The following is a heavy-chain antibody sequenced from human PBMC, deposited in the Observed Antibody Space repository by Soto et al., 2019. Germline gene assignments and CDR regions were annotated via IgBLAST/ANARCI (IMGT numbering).Heavy chain of an antibody. CDR3: TTGVTARGMDV. CDR2: IKTKTDGGTT. V-gene: IGHV3-15*01. D-gene: IGHD2-21*02. CDR1: GFTFSNAW. J-gene: IGHJ6*02. Sequence: EVQLVESGGGLVKPGGSLRLSCAASGFTFSNAWMSWVRQAPGKGLEWVGRIKTKTDGGTTDYAAPVKGRLTISRDDSKNTAYLQMTSLKTEDTAVYYCTTGVTARGMDVWGQANRVTVS.